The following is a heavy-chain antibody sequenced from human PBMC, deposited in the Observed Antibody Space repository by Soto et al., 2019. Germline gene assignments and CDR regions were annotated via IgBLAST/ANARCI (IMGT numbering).Heavy chain of an antibody. CDR3: ARGLYYDFWSGYYRYYFDY. J-gene: IGHJ4*02. Sequence: ASVKVSCKASGYTFTSYDINWVRQATGQGLEWMGWMNPNSGNTGYAQKFQGRVTMTRNTSISTAYMELSSLRSEDTAVYYCARGLYYDFWSGYYRYYFDYWGQGTLVTVSS. CDR2: MNPNSGNT. CDR1: GYTFTSYD. V-gene: IGHV1-8*01. D-gene: IGHD3-3*01.